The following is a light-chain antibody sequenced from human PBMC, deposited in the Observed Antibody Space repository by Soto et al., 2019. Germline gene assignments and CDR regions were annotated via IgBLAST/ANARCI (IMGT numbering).Light chain of an antibody. Sequence: AIQMTQSPSSLSAFIGDRVTITCRASQGIRNDLGWYQQKPGKAPTLLIYGASTLHRGVPSRFSGSGSGTFFTLTISRLQPEDYATYYCLQDYDYPWTFGQGTKVEVK. CDR3: LQDYDYPWT. CDR1: QGIRND. V-gene: IGKV1-6*01. CDR2: GAS. J-gene: IGKJ1*01.